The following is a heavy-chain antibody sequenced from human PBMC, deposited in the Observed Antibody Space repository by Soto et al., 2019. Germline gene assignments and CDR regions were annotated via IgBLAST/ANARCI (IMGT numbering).Heavy chain of an antibody. CDR2: MYHSGST. CDR3: ARGPDD. CDR1: GGSISSGGYS. Sequence: TSETLSLTCAVSGGSISSGGYSWSWIRQPPGKGLEWIGYMYHSGSTYYNPSLKSRVTISIDRSKNQFSLKLSSVTAADTAVYYCARGPDDWGQGILVTVSS. V-gene: IGHV4-30-2*01. J-gene: IGHJ4*02.